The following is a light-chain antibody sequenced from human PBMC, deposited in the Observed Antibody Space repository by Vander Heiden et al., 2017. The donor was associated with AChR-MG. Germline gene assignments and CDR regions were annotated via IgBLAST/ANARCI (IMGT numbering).Light chain of an antibody. V-gene: IGKV1-5*03. J-gene: IGKJ4*01. CDR1: QSISSW. CDR3: QQCNSYSVT. Sequence: DTQRSHSPATLSASVGDRVTLTCRASQSISSWLAWYQQKPGKAPKLLIYEASSIESGVPSRFSGSGSGTEFTLTISSLQPDDFAAYYCQQCNSYSVTFGGGTKVEIK. CDR2: EAS.